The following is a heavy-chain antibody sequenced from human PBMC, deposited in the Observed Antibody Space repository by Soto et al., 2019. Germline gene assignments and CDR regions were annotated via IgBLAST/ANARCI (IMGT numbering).Heavy chain of an antibody. Sequence: QVRLVQSGAEVKSPGTSVKVSCQTSGYTFADYSIHWVRQAPGQGLEYMGNIDPSTGTSDSAQTLQGSISMTTDASTSTVYMDLNILRSADTAVYYCARLARITFIVKGGQGTLVTVSS. CDR1: GYTFADYS. CDR3: ARLARITFIVK. J-gene: IGHJ4*02. CDR2: IDPSTGTS. D-gene: IGHD3-10*01. V-gene: IGHV1-2*02.